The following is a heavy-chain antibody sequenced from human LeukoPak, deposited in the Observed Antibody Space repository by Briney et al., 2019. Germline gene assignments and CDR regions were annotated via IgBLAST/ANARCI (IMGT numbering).Heavy chain of an antibody. Sequence: SVKVSCKASGGAFSSYAISWVRQAPGQGLEWMGGIIPIFGTANYAQKFQGRVTITTDESTSTAYMELSSLRSEDTAVYYCARDPVAAAGNSYFDYWGRGTLVTVSS. CDR1: GGAFSSYA. CDR2: IIPIFGTA. CDR3: ARDPVAAAGNSYFDY. D-gene: IGHD6-13*01. V-gene: IGHV1-69*05. J-gene: IGHJ4*02.